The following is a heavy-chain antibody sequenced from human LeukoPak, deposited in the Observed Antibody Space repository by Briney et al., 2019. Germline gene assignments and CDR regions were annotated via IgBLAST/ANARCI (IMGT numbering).Heavy chain of an antibody. CDR1: GFSFSKYW. J-gene: IGHJ4*02. V-gene: IGHV3-74*01. CDR3: ARDFDMGITPGDDFDF. D-gene: IGHD3-9*01. CDR2: IKEDGTYT. Sequence: GGPLRLSCAASGFSFSKYWMQWVRQTPGEGLVWVARIKEDGTYTSYADSVKGRFTISRDNARNTVFLQMNSLRAEDTAVYYCARDFDMGITPGDDFDFWGQGTLVTVSS.